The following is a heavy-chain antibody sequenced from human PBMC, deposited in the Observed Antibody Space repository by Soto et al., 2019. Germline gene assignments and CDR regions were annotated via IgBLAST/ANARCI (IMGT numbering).Heavy chain of an antibody. V-gene: IGHV4-59*08. Sequence: SETLSLTCTVSGGSIGSYYWSWIRQPPGKGLEWIGYIYYSGSTNYNPSLKSRVTISVDTSKNQFSLKLSSVTAADTAVYYCARVKGGYCSGGSCHIDYWGQGTLVTVSS. CDR2: IYYSGST. CDR3: ARVKGGYCSGGSCHIDY. D-gene: IGHD2-15*01. J-gene: IGHJ4*02. CDR1: GGSIGSYY.